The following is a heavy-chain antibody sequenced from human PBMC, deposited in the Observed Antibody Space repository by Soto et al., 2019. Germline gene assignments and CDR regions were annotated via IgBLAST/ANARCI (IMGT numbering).Heavy chain of an antibody. J-gene: IGHJ4*02. Sequence: GXSVKVSFKASGGTFGSQGIAWVRQAPGQGLEWMGGFIAMLGTPTYAKKVQGRATISADESLTSSYLELRSLRSEDTGVYFCARGAMANFDYWGQGTVVT. CDR3: ARGAMANFDY. V-gene: IGHV1-69*13. D-gene: IGHD5-18*01. CDR2: FIAMLGTP. CDR1: GGTFGSQG.